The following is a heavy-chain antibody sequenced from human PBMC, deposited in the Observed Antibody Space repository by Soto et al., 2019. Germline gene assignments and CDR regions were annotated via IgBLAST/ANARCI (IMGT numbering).Heavy chain of an antibody. CDR3: AREGGGYSSSRPAICGSYDYGMDV. V-gene: IGHV3-53*01. CDR1: GCTGSINY. CDR2: IYNGGST. J-gene: IGHJ6*02. D-gene: IGHD6-6*01. Sequence: PGGSLSRTCAASGCTGSINYMSWSRHAPGKGLEWVSVIYNGGSTYYAASVKGRFTISRDNSKKVLYLQVNSMRADDTAVYYCAREGGGYSSSRPAICGSYDYGMDVWGPGTTVIVSS.